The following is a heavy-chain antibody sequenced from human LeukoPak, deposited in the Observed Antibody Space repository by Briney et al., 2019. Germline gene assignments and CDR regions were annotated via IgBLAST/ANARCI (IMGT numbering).Heavy chain of an antibody. J-gene: IGHJ6*02. CDR3: ARVYDCSGGSCYEGNYYYYGMDV. CDR1: GFTFSSYA. CDR2: ISYDGSNK. V-gene: IGHV3-30-3*01. Sequence: PGGSLRLSCAASGFTFSSYAMHWVRQAPGKGLEWVAVISYDGSNKYYADSVKGRFTVSRDNSKNTLYLQMNSLRAEDTAVYYCARVYDCSGGSCYEGNYYYYGMDVWGQGTTVTVSS. D-gene: IGHD2-15*01.